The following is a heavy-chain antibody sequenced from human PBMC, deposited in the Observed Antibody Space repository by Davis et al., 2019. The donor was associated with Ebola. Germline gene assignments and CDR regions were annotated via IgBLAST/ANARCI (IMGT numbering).Heavy chain of an antibody. V-gene: IGHV1-18*01. CDR3: ARSRVGAKVVYYYYGMDV. CDR1: GGTFSSYA. D-gene: IGHD1-26*01. Sequence: ASVKVSCKASGGTFSSYAISWVRQAPGQGLEWMGWISAYNGNTNYAQKLQGRVTMTTDTSTSTAYMELRSLRSDDTAVYYCARSRVGAKVVYYYYGMDVWGQGTTVTVSS. CDR2: ISAYNGNT. J-gene: IGHJ6*02.